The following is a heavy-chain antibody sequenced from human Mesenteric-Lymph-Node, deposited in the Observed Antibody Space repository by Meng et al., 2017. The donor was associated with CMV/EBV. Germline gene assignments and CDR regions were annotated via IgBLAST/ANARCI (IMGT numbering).Heavy chain of an antibody. J-gene: IGHJ3*02. V-gene: IGHV3-30*02. Sequence: CATSGFPFRSFGLHWVRQAPGKGLEWVAFIRYDGSTESYADSVKGRFTISRDLSKDTLYLQLKSLRVDDTAVYYCAKGAPFGDAFEIWGQGTMVTVSS. CDR3: AKGAPFGDAFEI. D-gene: IGHD3-10*01. CDR2: IRYDGSTE. CDR1: GFPFRSFG.